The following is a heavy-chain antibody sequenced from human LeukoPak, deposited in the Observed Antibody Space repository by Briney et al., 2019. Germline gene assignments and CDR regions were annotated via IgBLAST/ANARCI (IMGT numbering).Heavy chain of an antibody. CDR1: GFTFSSYG. J-gene: IGHJ4*02. V-gene: IGHV3-7*01. CDR3: AREAGIASHFDY. CDR2: IKKDGSEK. D-gene: IGHD2-21*01. Sequence: GGSLRLSCAASGFTFSSYGMHWVRQAPGKGLEWVANIKKDGSEKYYVDSVKGRFTISRDNAKNSLYLQMNSLRAEDTAVYYCAREAGIASHFDYWGQGTLVTVSS.